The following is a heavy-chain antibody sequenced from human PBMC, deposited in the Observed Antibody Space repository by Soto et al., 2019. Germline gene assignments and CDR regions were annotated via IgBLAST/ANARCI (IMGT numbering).Heavy chain of an antibody. J-gene: IGHJ6*02. CDR3: ARVRGDSRTSCYPLCYYYGMDV. CDR1: GGTFSSYA. CDR2: IIPIFGTA. Sequence: GASVKVSCKASGGTFSSYAISWVRQAPGQGLEWMGGIIPIFGTANYAQKFQGRVTITADKSTSTAYMELSSLRSEDTAVYYCARVRGDSRTSCYPLCYYYGMDVWGQGTTVTVSS. V-gene: IGHV1-69*06. D-gene: IGHD2-2*01.